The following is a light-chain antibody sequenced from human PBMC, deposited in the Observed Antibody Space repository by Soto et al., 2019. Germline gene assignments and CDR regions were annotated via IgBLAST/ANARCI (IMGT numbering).Light chain of an antibody. V-gene: IGKV1-5*03. CDR3: QQYDNYPLT. Sequence: DIQMTQSPSTLPASVGDRVTITCRASQSISSWLAWYQKKPGKAPKVLIYKASTLESGVPSRFSGSGSGTDFPLTISSLQPDDFATYYCQQYDNYPLTFGGGTKVEIK. CDR2: KAS. J-gene: IGKJ4*01. CDR1: QSISSW.